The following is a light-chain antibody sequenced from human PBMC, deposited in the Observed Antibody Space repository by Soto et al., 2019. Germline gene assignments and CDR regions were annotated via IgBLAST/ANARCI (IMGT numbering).Light chain of an antibody. CDR3: SSYTSSFVV. Sequence: QSVLTQPASVSGSPGQSITISCTGTSGDVGGYNYVSWYQQHPGKAPKLMIYDVSNRPSGVSNRFSGSKSGNTVSLTISGLQAEDEADYYCSSYTSSFVVFGGGTQLTVL. J-gene: IGLJ2*01. V-gene: IGLV2-14*01. CDR1: SGDVGGYNY. CDR2: DVS.